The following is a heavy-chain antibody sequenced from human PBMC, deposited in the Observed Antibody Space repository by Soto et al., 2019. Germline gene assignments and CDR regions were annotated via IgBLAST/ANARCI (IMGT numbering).Heavy chain of an antibody. CDR3: ARPDYYNTGSGAFDL. CDR2: ISVYDGQT. Sequence: GASVKVSCKASGYTFNSHGIRWVRQAPGQRLEGMGWISVYDGQTNYAQNFQGRVTMTTDTFTSTAYMELTGLTSGDTAVYYCARPDYYNTGSGAFDLWGQGTMVTVSS. CDR1: GYTFNSHG. J-gene: IGHJ3*01. D-gene: IGHD3-22*01. V-gene: IGHV1-18*01.